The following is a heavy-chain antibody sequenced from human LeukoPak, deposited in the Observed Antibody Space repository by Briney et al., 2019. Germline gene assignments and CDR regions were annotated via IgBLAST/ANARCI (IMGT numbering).Heavy chain of an antibody. D-gene: IGHD3-9*01. V-gene: IGHV3-33*06. Sequence: PGGSLRLSCAASGFTFSTYGMHWVRQAPGKGLAWVAVIWDDGTNKYYADSVKGRFTISRDNSRNTLYLQMNSLRAEDTAVYYCAKIQLDLRYFDWHTFDYWGQGTLVTVSS. CDR1: GFTFSTYG. J-gene: IGHJ4*02. CDR3: AKIQLDLRYFDWHTFDY. CDR2: IWDDGTNK.